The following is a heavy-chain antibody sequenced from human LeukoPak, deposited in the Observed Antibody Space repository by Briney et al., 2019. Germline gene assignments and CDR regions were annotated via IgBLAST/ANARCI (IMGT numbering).Heavy chain of an antibody. D-gene: IGHD3-22*01. CDR2: NK. CDR3: ARVLLPLYGMDV. J-gene: IGHJ6*02. Sequence: GGSLRLSCAASGFTFSSYGMHWVRQAPGKGLEWVAVNKYYADSVKGRFTISRDNSKNTLYLQMNSLRAEDTAVYYCARVLLPLYGMDVWGQGTTVTVSS. CDR1: GFTFSSYG. V-gene: IGHV3-33*01.